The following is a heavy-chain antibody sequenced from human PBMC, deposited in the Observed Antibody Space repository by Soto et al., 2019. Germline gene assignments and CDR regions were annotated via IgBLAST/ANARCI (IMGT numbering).Heavy chain of an antibody. CDR1: GFTFSSYG. V-gene: IGHV3-33*01. CDR2: IWYDGSNK. D-gene: IGHD5-12*01. CDR3: ARELDGYNYRDAFDI. Sequence: SLRLSCAASGFTFSSYGMHWVRQAPGKGLEWVAVIWYDGSNKYYADSVKGRFTISRDNSKNTLYLQMNSLRAEDTAVYYCARELDGYNYRDAFDIWGQGTMVTVSS. J-gene: IGHJ3*02.